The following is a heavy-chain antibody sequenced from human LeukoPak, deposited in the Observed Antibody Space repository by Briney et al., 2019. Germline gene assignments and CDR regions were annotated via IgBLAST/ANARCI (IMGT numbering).Heavy chain of an antibody. J-gene: IGHJ4*02. CDR3: ARDRKGSGYSSFDY. D-gene: IGHD3-22*01. V-gene: IGHV3-30-3*01. CDR2: ISYDGSNK. Sequence: GGSLRLSCAASEFTFSSYAMSWVRQAPGKGLEWVAVISYDGSNKYYADSVKGRFTISRDNSKNTLYLQMNSLRAEDTAVYYCARDRKGSGYSSFDYWGQGTLVTVSS. CDR1: EFTFSSYA.